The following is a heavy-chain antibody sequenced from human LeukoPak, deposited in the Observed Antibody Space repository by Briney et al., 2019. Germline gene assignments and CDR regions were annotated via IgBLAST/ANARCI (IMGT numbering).Heavy chain of an antibody. CDR2: ISGRGTAT. CDR3: AKVWELPPFDY. D-gene: IGHD1-26*01. CDR1: GFTFSNYD. V-gene: IGHV3-23*01. Sequence: GGSLRLSCTASGFTFSNYDMSWIRQAPGKGLEWVSAISGRGTATYYADHVKGRFTVSRDNSKNTLYLQMNSLRAEDTAVYYCAKVWELPPFDYWGQGTLVTVSS. J-gene: IGHJ4*02.